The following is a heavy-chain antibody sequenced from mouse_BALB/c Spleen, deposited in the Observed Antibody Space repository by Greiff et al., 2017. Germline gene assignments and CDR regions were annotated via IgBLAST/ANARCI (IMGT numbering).Heavy chain of an antibody. CDR3: ASGGYDGRGFAY. Sequence: EVKLVESGGGLVQPGGSRKLSCAASGFTFSSFGMHWVRQAPEKGLEWVAYISSGSSTIYYADTVKGRFTISRDNPKNTLFLQMTSLRSEDTAMYYCASGGYDGRGFAYWGQGTLVTVSA. CDR1: GFTFSSFG. CDR2: ISSGSSTI. D-gene: IGHD1-1*01. J-gene: IGHJ3*01. V-gene: IGHV5-17*02.